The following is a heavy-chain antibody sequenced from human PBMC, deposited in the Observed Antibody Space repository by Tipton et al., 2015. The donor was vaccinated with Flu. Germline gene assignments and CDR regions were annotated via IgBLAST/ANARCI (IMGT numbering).Heavy chain of an antibody. D-gene: IGHD3-9*01. CDR3: ARDRANYDILTGYPHY. V-gene: IGHV3-33*01. Sequence: SLRLSCAASGFTFSSYGVHWVRQAPGKGLEWVAVIWYDGSNKYYADSVKGRFTISRDNSKNTLYLQMNSLRAEDTAVYYCARDRANYDILTGYPHYWGQGTLVTVSS. CDR2: IWYDGSNK. CDR1: GFTFSSYG. J-gene: IGHJ4*02.